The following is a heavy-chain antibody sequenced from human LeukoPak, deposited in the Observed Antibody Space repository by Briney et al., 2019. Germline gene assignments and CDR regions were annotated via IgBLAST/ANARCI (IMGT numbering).Heavy chain of an antibody. Sequence: ASVKVSCKASGYTFTSYDINWVRQAPGQGLEWMGWMNPNSGNTGYAQKFQGRVTITRNTSISTAYMELSSPRSEDTAVYYCARSKPIMSYMDVWGKGTTVTVSS. CDR2: MNPNSGNT. CDR3: ARSKPIMSYMDV. V-gene: IGHV1-8*03. CDR1: GYTFTSYD. J-gene: IGHJ6*03.